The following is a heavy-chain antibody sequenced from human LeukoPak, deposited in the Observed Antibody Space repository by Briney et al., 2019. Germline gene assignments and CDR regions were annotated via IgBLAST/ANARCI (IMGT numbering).Heavy chain of an antibody. CDR3: ARQGYSGHSQGAADY. Sequence: ASVKVSCKASGYTISGYYMHWVRQAPGQGLEWMGWINPNSGGTNYAQKFQGRVTMTRDTSISTAYMDLSRLRSDDTAVYYCARQGYSGHSQGAADYWGQGTLVTVSS. CDR1: GYTISGYY. J-gene: IGHJ4*02. V-gene: IGHV1-2*02. D-gene: IGHD4-23*01. CDR2: INPNSGGT.